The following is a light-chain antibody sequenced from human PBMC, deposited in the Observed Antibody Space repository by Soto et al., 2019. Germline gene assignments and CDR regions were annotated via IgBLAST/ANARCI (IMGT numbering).Light chain of an antibody. CDR2: GAS. Sequence: EIVLTQSPGTLSLSPGDRATLSCRASQSVRSNFLAWYQQKPGQAPRLLLYGASSRAIGIPDRFSGSGSGTDFTLTISRLEAEDFAVYYCQQYDTSPPLTFGGGTKVEIK. CDR3: QQYDTSPPLT. CDR1: QSVRSNF. V-gene: IGKV3-20*01. J-gene: IGKJ4*01.